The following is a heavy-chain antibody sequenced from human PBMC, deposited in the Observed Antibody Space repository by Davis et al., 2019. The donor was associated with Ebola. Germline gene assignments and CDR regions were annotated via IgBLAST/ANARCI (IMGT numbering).Heavy chain of an antibody. Sequence: SVKVSCKASGGTFSSYTISWVRQAPGQGLEWMGRIIPILGIAIYAQKFQGRVTMTEDTSTDTAYMELSSLRSEDTAVYYCATHISYYYDSSGDYFDYWGQGTLVTVSS. CDR2: IIPILGIA. D-gene: IGHD3-22*01. V-gene: IGHV1-69*02. CDR1: GGTFSSYT. J-gene: IGHJ4*02. CDR3: ATHISYYYDSSGDYFDY.